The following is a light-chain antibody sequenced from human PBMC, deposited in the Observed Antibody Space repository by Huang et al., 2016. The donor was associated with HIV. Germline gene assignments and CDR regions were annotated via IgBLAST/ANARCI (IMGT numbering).Light chain of an antibody. Sequence: AVQLIQSPSSLSASVGDTVIISCRASQDIGTSLAWYQQRTGRAPKLLISAASTLQTGVPSRFSGDSAGTYFTLFITNLQPEDFATYYCQQLHTYPITFGQGTRLDMK. J-gene: IGKJ5*01. CDR3: QQLHTYPIT. CDR1: QDIGTS. V-gene: IGKV1-13*02. CDR2: AAS.